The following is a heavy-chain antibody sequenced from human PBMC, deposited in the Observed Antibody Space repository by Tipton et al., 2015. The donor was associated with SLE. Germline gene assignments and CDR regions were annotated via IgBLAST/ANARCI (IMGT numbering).Heavy chain of an antibody. CDR3: ARGGTTIHEPFDI. CDR2: INPNSAGT. Sequence: QLVQSGAEVKKPGASVKVSCKASGYIFADYYIHWVRQAPGQGLDLMGWINPNSAGTNSVKKFQGRVTMTRDTSIYTAYMELSRLRNDDTATYYCARGGTTIHEPFDIWGQGTMVTVSS. D-gene: IGHD5-24*01. V-gene: IGHV1-2*02. J-gene: IGHJ3*02. CDR1: GYIFADYY.